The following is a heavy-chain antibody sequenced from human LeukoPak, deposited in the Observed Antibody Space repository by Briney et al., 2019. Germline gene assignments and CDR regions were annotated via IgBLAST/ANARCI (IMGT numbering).Heavy chain of an antibody. Sequence: LSLTCTVSGGSISSGGYSWSWIRQAPGKGLEWVSYISRSGSTKYYADSVKGRFTISRDNTRTSLYLQMSSLRVEDTAVYYCARVSGEADWGPDYWGLGTLVTVSS. CDR1: GGSISSGGYS. D-gene: IGHD3-10*01. V-gene: IGHV3-11*04. J-gene: IGHJ4*02. CDR3: ARVSGEADWGPDY. CDR2: ISRSGSTK.